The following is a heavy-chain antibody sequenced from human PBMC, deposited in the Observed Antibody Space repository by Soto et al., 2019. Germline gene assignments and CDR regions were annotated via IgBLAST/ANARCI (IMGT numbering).Heavy chain of an antibody. CDR2: IIPIFGTA. CDR1: GGTFSSYA. Sequence: QVQLVQSGAEVKKPGSSVKVSCKASGGTFSSYAISWVRQAPGQGLEWMGGIIPIFGTANYAQKFQGRVTITEDESTSTDAMELSSMRSEDTAVYYCARASCTIGVCYDYYVDYWGKGTLVTVSS. CDR3: ARASCTIGVCYDYYVDY. J-gene: IGHJ4*02. D-gene: IGHD2-8*01. V-gene: IGHV1-69*12.